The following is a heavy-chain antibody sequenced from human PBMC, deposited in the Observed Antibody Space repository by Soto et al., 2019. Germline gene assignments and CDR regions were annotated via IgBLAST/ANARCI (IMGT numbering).Heavy chain of an antibody. CDR2: IYYSGST. J-gene: IGHJ4*02. CDR1: GGSISSGGYY. V-gene: IGHV4-31*03. CDR3: ARVRSIMITVGGVIDLPQYYFDY. Sequence: SETLSLTCTVSGGSISSGGYYWSWIRQHPGKGLEWIGYIYYSGSTYYNPSLKSRVTISVDTSKNQFSLKLSSVTAADTAVYYCARVRSIMITVGGVIDLPQYYFDYWGKGTLVTVSS. D-gene: IGHD3-16*02.